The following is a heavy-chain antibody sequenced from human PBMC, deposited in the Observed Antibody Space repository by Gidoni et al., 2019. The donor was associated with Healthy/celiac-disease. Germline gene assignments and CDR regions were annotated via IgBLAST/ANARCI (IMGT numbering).Heavy chain of an antibody. Sequence: QVQLQESGPGLVKPSQTLSLTCTVSGGSISRGDYYWSWIRQPPGKGLEWIGYIYYSGSTYYNPSRKSRVNISVDTSKNQFSLKLSSVNAADTAVYYCARAQFYDYIWGSSVGAFDIWGQGTMVTVSS. CDR1: GGSISRGDYY. CDR3: ARAQFYDYIWGSSVGAFDI. J-gene: IGHJ3*02. CDR2: IYYSGST. D-gene: IGHD3-16*01. V-gene: IGHV4-30-4*01.